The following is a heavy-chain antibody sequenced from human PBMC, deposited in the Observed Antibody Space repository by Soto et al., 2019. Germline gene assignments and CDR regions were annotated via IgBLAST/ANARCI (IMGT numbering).Heavy chain of an antibody. V-gene: IGHV4-31*03. CDR2: IYYSGST. CDR3: ARYYCSGSYLDY. CDR1: GGSISSGGYY. Sequence: QVQLQESGPGLVKPSQTLSLTCTVSGGSISSGGYYWTWIRQHPGKGLEWIGHIYYSGSTYYNPSRRSRVTISVDASKNHVSLELSSVTAADTAVFYGARYYCSGSYLDYWGQGTLVTVSS. J-gene: IGHJ4*02. D-gene: IGHD3-10*01.